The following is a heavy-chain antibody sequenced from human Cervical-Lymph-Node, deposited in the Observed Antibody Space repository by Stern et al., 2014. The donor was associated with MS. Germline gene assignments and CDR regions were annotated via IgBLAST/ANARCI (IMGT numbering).Heavy chain of an antibody. Sequence: QVQLVESGPGLVKPSETLSLTCVVSGGSIINSNYYWGWIRQPPGKGLEWIGSIYHSGRTYYNPSLESRVNISLDTSTNQFSLKLTSVTAADSAMYYCADTYYDVLTGYHDAFDIWGQGTMVSVSS. D-gene: IGHD3-9*01. J-gene: IGHJ3*02. CDR1: GGSIINSNYY. V-gene: IGHV4-39*01. CDR2: IYHSGRT. CDR3: ADTYYDVLTGYHDAFDI.